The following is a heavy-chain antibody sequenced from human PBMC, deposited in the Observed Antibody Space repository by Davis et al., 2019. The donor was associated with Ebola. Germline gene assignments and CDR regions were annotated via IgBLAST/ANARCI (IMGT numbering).Heavy chain of an antibody. J-gene: IGHJ5*02. CDR1: GGTFRSDA. V-gene: IGHV1-69*13. CDR2: IIPVFGTA. Sequence: SVKVSCKASGGTFRSDAFSWVRQTPGQGLEWMGWIIPVFGTANYAQKFQGRVTITADESTSTAYMELSSLGSEDTAVYYCARGYYYDSSGYRWFDPWGQGTLVTVSS. D-gene: IGHD3-22*01. CDR3: ARGYYYDSSGYRWFDP.